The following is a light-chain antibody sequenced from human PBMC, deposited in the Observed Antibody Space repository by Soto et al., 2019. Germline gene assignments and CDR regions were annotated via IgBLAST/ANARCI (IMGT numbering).Light chain of an antibody. CDR2: GAS. Sequence: EVVMTQSPATLSVSPGERATLSCRASQSFSSNLAWYQQKPGQAPRLLIYGASTRATGVPARFSGSGSGTEFTLTISSLEPEDFAVYYCQQRSNWPPITFGQGTRLEIK. CDR1: QSFSSN. J-gene: IGKJ5*01. CDR3: QQRSNWPPIT. V-gene: IGKV3-15*01.